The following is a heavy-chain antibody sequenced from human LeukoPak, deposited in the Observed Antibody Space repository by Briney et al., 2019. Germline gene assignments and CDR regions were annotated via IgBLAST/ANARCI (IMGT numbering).Heavy chain of an antibody. CDR2: IWYDGSNK. Sequence: PGGSLRLSCAASGFTFSSYGMHWVRQAPGKGLEWVAVIWYDGSNKYYADSVKGRFTISRDNSKNTLYLQMNSLRAEDTAVYYCARDNRDGIAVAGFDYWGQGTLVTVSS. J-gene: IGHJ4*02. CDR1: GFTFSSYG. CDR3: ARDNRDGIAVAGFDY. D-gene: IGHD6-19*01. V-gene: IGHV3-33*01.